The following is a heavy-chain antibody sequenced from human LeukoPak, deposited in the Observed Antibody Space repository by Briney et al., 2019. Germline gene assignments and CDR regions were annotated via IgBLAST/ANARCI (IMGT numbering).Heavy chain of an antibody. Sequence: GGSLRLSCAASGFTLSIYGMHWVRQAPGKGLEWVSYISSSSSNRNYADSVKGRFTISRDNAKNSLYLQMNSLRAEDTAVYYCARAQYYLDSWGQGTLVTVSS. V-gene: IGHV3-48*04. CDR1: GFTLSIYG. CDR2: ISSSSSNR. J-gene: IGHJ4*02. CDR3: ARAQYYLDS.